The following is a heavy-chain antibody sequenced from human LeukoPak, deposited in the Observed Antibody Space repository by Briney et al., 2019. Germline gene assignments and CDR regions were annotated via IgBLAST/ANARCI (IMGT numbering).Heavy chain of an antibody. CDR1: GFTLRSYT. J-gene: IGHJ4*02. CDR2: I. Sequence: GGSLRLSCAASGFTLRSYTMNWVRQAPGKGLEWVSSIYYADSVKGRFTISRDNAKNSLYLQMNSLRAEDTALYYCARDTVGVTDYWGQGTLVTVSS. D-gene: IGHD1-26*01. CDR3: ARDTVGVTDY. V-gene: IGHV3-21*01.